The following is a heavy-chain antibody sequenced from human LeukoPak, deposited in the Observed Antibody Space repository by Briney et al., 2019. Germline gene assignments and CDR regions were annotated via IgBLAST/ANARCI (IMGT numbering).Heavy chain of an antibody. CDR1: GFTFSSYG. D-gene: IGHD3-22*01. J-gene: IGHJ3*02. V-gene: IGHV3-33*01. Sequence: PGGSLRLSCAASGFTFSSYGMHWVRQAPGKGLEWVAVIWYDGSNKYYADSVKGRFTISRDNSKNTLYLQMNSLRAEDTAVYYCARDRAVYYYDSLHAFDIWGQGTMVTVSS. CDR2: IWYDGSNK. CDR3: ARDRAVYYYDSLHAFDI.